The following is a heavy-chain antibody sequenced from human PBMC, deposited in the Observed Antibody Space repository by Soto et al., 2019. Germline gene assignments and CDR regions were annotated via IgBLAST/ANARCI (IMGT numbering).Heavy chain of an antibody. D-gene: IGHD3-3*01. Sequence: KPSETLSLTCGVYGGSFSGYFWSWLRQSPGKGLEWLAEANHRGSRNYNPSLRGRLTISLDTSKNQFSLRLSSVTSAATAVYYYSRGIAPTIFGTVPTPNWFDPWGQGTQVTVSS. J-gene: IGHJ5*02. CDR1: GGSFSGYF. CDR3: SRGIAPTIFGTVPTPNWFDP. V-gene: IGHV4-34*01. CDR2: ANHRGSR.